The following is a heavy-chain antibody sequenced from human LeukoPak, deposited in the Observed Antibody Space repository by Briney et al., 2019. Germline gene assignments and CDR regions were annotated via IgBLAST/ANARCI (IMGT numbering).Heavy chain of an antibody. CDR3: ARDETRGVTRYYYGMDV. CDR2: IYCSGST. V-gene: IGHV4-39*07. Sequence: PSETLSLTCTVSGGSISSSSYYWGWIRQPPGKGLEWIGSIYCSGSTYYNPSLKSRVTISVDTSKNQFSLKLSPVTAADTAVYYCARDETRGVTRYYYGMDVWGQGTTVTVSS. J-gene: IGHJ6*02. D-gene: IGHD3-10*01. CDR1: GGSISSSSYY.